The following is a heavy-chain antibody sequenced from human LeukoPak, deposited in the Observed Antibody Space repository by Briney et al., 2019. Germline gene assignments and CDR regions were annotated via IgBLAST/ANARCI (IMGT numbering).Heavy chain of an antibody. CDR2: ITGSSGHT. Sequence: PGGSLRLSCAASGFMYRSYAMSWVRQAPGKGLEWVSTITGSSGHTYYADSVKSRFTISRDNSKNTLYLQMNSLRVGDTAVYYCARVYYGSGSYDRENNWFDPWGQGTLVTVSS. CDR1: GFMYRSYA. V-gene: IGHV3-23*01. J-gene: IGHJ5*02. D-gene: IGHD3-10*01. CDR3: ARVYYGSGSYDRENNWFDP.